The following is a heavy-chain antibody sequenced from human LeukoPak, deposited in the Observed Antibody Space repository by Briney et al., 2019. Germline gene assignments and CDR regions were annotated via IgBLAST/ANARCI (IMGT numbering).Heavy chain of an antibody. J-gene: IGHJ4*02. D-gene: IGHD2-15*01. CDR3: ASPRYCSGGSCQYFDY. CDR1: GGTFSSYV. CDR2: IIPIFGTA. Sequence: SVKVSCKASGGTFSSYVISWVRQAPGQGLEWMGGIIPIFGTANYAQKFQGRVTITADESTSTAYMELSSLRSEDTAVYYCASPRYCSGGSCQYFDYWGQGTLVTVSS. V-gene: IGHV1-69*13.